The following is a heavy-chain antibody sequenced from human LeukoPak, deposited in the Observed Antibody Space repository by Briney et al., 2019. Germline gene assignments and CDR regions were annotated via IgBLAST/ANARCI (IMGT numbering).Heavy chain of an antibody. CDR1: GASISSTNNF. CDR3: ARVSTVTTFLDY. Sequence: SETLSLTCTVSGASISSTNNFWGWIRQTPGKGLEWIATIYYSVSTYYNPSLKSRLSISVDTSKNQFSLKLSSVTAADTAVYYCARVSTVTTFLDYWGQGTLVTVSS. D-gene: IGHD4-17*01. J-gene: IGHJ4*02. CDR2: IYYSVST. V-gene: IGHV4-39*07.